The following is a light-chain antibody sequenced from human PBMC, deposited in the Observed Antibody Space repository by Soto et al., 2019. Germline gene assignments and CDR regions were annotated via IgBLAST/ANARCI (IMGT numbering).Light chain of an antibody. CDR3: QHYNSYSEA. CDR1: QTISSW. J-gene: IGKJ1*01. Sequence: DIQMTQSPSTLSGSVGDRVTITCRASQTISSWLAWYQQKPWKAPKLLIYKASTLKSAVPSRFSGSGSGTEFTLTIRSLQPDDFATYYCQHYNSYSEAFGQGTKVDSK. V-gene: IGKV1-5*03. CDR2: KAS.